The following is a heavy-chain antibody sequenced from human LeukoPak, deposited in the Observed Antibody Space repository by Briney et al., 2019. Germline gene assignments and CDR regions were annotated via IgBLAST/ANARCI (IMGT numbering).Heavy chain of an antibody. V-gene: IGHV3-30*04. CDR2: ISYDGSNK. D-gene: IGHD3-9*01. Sequence: QSGGSLRLSCAASGFTFSSYAMHWVRQAPGKGLEWVAVISYDGSNKYYADSVKGRFTISRDNSKNTLYLQMNSLRAEDTAVYYCARGRGGDILTGYYYYWGQGTLVTVSS. CDR3: ARGRGGDILTGYYYY. CDR1: GFTFSSYA. J-gene: IGHJ4*02.